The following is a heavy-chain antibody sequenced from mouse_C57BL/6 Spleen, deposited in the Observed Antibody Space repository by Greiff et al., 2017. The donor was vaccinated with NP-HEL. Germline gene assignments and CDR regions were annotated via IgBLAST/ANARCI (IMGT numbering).Heavy chain of an antibody. Sequence: QVQLQQSGAELVRPGASVKLSCKASGYTFTDYYINWVKQRPGQGLEWIARIYPGSGNTYYNEKFKGKATLTAEKSSSTAYMQLSSLTSEDSAVYFCARNGAYWGQGTLVTVSA. J-gene: IGHJ3*01. CDR1: GYTFTDYY. V-gene: IGHV1-76*01. CDR3: ARNGAY. CDR2: IYPGSGNT.